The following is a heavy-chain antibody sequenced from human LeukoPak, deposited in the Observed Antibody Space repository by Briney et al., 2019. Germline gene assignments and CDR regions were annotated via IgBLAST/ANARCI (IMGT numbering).Heavy chain of an antibody. CDR3: ARYLGSGYYSHFDY. CDR1: GGSFSGYC. J-gene: IGHJ4*02. D-gene: IGHD3-22*01. CDR2: INHSGST. V-gene: IGHV4-34*01. Sequence: SETLSLTCAVYGGSFSGYCWSWIRQPPGKGLEWIGEINHSGSTNYNPSLKSRVTISVDTSKNQFSLKLSSVTAADTAVYYCARYLGSGYYSHFDYWGQGTLVTVSS.